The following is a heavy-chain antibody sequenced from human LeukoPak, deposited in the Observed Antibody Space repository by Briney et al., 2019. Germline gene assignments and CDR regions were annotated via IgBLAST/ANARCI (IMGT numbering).Heavy chain of an antibody. CDR2: INTNTGNP. D-gene: IGHD3-22*01. CDR1: GYTFTSYT. V-gene: IGHV7-4-1*02. J-gene: IGHJ3*02. Sequence: ASVKVSCKASGYTFTSYTMNWVRQAPGQGLEWVGWINTNTGNPTYAQGFTGRFVFSLDTSVSTAYLQISSLKAEDTAVYYCARPPTPYYYDSSTYPDDAFDIWGQGTMVSVSS. CDR3: ARPPTPYYYDSSTYPDDAFDI.